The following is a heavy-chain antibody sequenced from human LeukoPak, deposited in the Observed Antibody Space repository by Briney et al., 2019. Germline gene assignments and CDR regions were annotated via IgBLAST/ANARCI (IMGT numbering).Heavy chain of an antibody. Sequence: SETLSLTCTVSGGSISSGGYYWSWIRQHPGEGLEWIGYIYYSGSTYYNPSLKSRITISVDTSKNQFSLKLSSVTAADTAVYYCARDGNSDYYYYYGMDVWGQGTTVTVSS. CDR2: IYYSGST. D-gene: IGHD5-18*01. V-gene: IGHV4-31*03. CDR1: GGSISSGGYY. CDR3: ARDGNSDYYYYYGMDV. J-gene: IGHJ6*02.